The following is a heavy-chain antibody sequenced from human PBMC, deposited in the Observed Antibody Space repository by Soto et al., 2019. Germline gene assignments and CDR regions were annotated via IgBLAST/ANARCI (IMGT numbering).Heavy chain of an antibody. CDR1: GYTFTGYY. CDR2: INPNSGDT. CDR3: GTGQLGQKYAFDN. J-gene: IGHJ4*02. D-gene: IGHD1-1*01. Sequence: QVQLVQSGAEVKKPGASVKVSCKASGYTFTGYYMNWVRQATGQGLEWMGWINPNSGDTNYAQKFQGWVTMTRDTSIRTASMELRRLRSDDTALYYCGTGQLGQKYAFDNWGQGTLVTVSS. V-gene: IGHV1-2*04.